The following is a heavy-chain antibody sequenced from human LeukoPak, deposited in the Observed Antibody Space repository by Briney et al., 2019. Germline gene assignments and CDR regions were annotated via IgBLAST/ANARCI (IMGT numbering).Heavy chain of an antibody. J-gene: IGHJ6*03. D-gene: IGHD6-19*01. Sequence: GGSLRLSCAASGFTFDDYATHWGRHAPGKGMEWGSGIRWNSDTIGYADSVKGRFTISRDNAKNSLYLQMNSLRAEDTALYYCAKTSPGIAVTSYYYYMDVWGKGTTVTVSS. CDR2: IRWNSDTI. V-gene: IGHV3-9*01. CDR3: AKTSPGIAVTSYYYYMDV. CDR1: GFTFDDYA.